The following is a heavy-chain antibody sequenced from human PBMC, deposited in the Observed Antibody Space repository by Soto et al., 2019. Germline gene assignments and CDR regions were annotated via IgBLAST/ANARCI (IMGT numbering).Heavy chain of an antibody. D-gene: IGHD2-8*01. Sequence: GGSLRLSCAASGFTFSSYGMHWVRQAPGKGLEWVAVIWYDGSNKYYADSVKGRFTISRDNSKNTLYLQMNSLRAEDTAVYYCARSHCTNGVCYGKDYYYYGMDVWGQGTTVTVSS. CDR2: IWYDGSNK. CDR1: GFTFSSYG. CDR3: ARSHCTNGVCYGKDYYYYGMDV. V-gene: IGHV3-33*01. J-gene: IGHJ6*02.